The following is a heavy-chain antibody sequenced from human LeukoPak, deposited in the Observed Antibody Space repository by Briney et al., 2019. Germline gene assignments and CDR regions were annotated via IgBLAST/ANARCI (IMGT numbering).Heavy chain of an antibody. D-gene: IGHD3-16*01. Sequence: ASVKVSCKASGYTFTGYYMHWVRQAPGQGLEWMRRINPNSGGTNYAQKFQGRVTLTRDTSISTAYMELSRLRSDDTAVYYCARTLRGGGNNWFDPWGQGTLVTVSS. V-gene: IGHV1-2*06. CDR1: GYTFTGYY. CDR3: ARTLRGGGNNWFDP. J-gene: IGHJ5*02. CDR2: INPNSGGT.